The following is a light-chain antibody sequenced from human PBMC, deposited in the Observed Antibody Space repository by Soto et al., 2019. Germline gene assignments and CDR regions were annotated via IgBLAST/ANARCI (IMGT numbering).Light chain of an antibody. Sequence: DIVLTQSPGTLSLSPGERATLSCRASQSVSSNFLAWYQQKPGQAPRLLIYGASTRATGIPARFSGSGSGTESTLTISSLQSEDFAVYYCQQYNNWITFGQGTRLEIK. V-gene: IGKV3-15*01. J-gene: IGKJ5*01. CDR1: QSVSSN. CDR3: QQYNNWIT. CDR2: GAS.